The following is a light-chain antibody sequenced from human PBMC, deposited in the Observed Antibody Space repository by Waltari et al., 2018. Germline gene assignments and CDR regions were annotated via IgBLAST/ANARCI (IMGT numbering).Light chain of an antibody. J-gene: IGKJ5*01. CDR3: QQYKNWPPIT. CDR2: GAS. Sequence: ETEMTQSPATLSVSPGERATLSCRASQSVSNNLAWYQQKPGQAPMLLIYGASTRATGIPARFSGSGSGTEFTLTISSLQSEDLAVYYCQQYKNWPPITFGQGTRLEIK. V-gene: IGKV3-15*01. CDR1: QSVSNN.